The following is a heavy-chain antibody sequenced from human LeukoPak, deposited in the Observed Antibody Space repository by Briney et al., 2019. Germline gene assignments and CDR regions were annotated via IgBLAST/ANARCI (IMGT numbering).Heavy chain of an antibody. CDR3: AKDLVVGATNYYFDY. CDR2: ISGSGGST. CDR1: GFTFSSYA. V-gene: IGHV3-23*01. J-gene: IGHJ4*02. Sequence: PGGSLRLSCAASGFTFSSYAMSWVRQAPGRGLGWVSAISGSGGSTYYADSVKGRFTISRDNSKNTLYLQMNSLRAEDTAVYYCAKDLVVGATNYYFDYWGQGTLVTVSS. D-gene: IGHD1-26*01.